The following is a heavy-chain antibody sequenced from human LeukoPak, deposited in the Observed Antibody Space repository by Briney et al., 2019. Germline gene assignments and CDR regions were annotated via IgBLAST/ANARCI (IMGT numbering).Heavy chain of an antibody. V-gene: IGHV3-23*01. J-gene: IGHJ4*02. Sequence: GSLRLSCATSGFTFSGFDMTWVRQAPGKGLEWVSAISGSGGSTYYADSVKCRFTISRDTSKHTLYLQMNSLRADDTAVYYCAIPSARLEHFDYWGQGTLVTVSS. CDR3: AIPSARLEHFDY. CDR2: ISGSGGST. CDR1: GFTFSGFD. D-gene: IGHD6-19*01.